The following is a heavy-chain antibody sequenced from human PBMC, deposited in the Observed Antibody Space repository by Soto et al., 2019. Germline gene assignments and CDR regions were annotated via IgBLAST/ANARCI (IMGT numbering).Heavy chain of an antibody. D-gene: IGHD3-22*01. J-gene: IGHJ4*02. CDR3: ARDRDYYDSSGYYS. CDR2: IKPDGSAT. V-gene: IGHV3-7*01. CDR1: DFTFRNYW. Sequence: PGGSLRLSCATSDFTFRNYWMNWVRQAPGKGLEWVANIKPDGSATNYVDSVKGRFTISRDNAKNSLYLQMNSLRAEDTAVYYCARDRDYYDSSGYYSWGQGTLVTVSS.